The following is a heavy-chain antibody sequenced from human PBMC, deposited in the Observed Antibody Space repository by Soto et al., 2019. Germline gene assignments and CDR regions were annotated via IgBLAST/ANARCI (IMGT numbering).Heavy chain of an antibody. CDR3: AKTPCSSTSCYQYGYYYYGMDV. D-gene: IGHD2-2*01. J-gene: IGHJ6*02. CDR1: GFTFSSYA. CDR2: ISGSGGST. V-gene: IGHV3-23*01. Sequence: PGGSLRLSCAASGFTFSSYAMSWVRQAPGKGLEWVSAISGSGGSTYYADSVKGRFTISRDNSKNTLYLQMNSLRAEDTAVYYCAKTPCSSTSCYQYGYYYYGMDVWGQGTTVTVSS.